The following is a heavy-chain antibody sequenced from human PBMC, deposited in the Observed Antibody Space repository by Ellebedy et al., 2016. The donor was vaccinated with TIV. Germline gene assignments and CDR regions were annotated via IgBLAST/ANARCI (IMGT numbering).Heavy chain of an antibody. D-gene: IGHD6-13*01. J-gene: IGHJ1*01. CDR3: AKVVAAPGIGLAEYFQH. Sequence: GESLKISCAASGFTFSSYSMNWVRQAPGKGLEWVSYISSSGSTIYYADSVKGRFTISRDNSKNTLYLQMNRLRAEGTAVYYCAKVVAAPGIGLAEYFQHWGQGTLVTVSS. CDR1: GFTFSSYS. CDR2: ISSSGSTI. V-gene: IGHV3-48*01.